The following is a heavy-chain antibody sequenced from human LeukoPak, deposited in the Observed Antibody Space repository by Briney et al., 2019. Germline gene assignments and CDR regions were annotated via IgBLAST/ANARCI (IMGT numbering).Heavy chain of an antibody. CDR2: ISSSSSTI. V-gene: IGHV3-48*01. D-gene: IGHD3-10*01. J-gene: IGHJ6*03. CDR3: ARSYGSGSYYHFYYYMDV. CDR1: GFTFSSYN. Sequence: QAGGSLRLSCAASGFTFSSYNMNWVRQAPGKGLEWVSYISSSSSTIYYADSVKGRFTISRDDAKNSLYLQMNSLRAEDTAVYYCARSYGSGSYYHFYYYMDVWGKGTTVTVSS.